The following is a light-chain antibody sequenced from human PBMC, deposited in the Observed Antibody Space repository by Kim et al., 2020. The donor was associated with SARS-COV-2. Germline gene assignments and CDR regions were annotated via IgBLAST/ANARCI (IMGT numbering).Light chain of an antibody. Sequence: QSALTQPASVSGSPGQSITISCTGTSSDVGHYDYVSWYQQHPGKAPKLMIFAVTNRPSGVSSRFSGSKSGNTASLTISGLQTEDEADYYCTSYTTSTTRVFGGGTKLTVL. J-gene: IGLJ2*01. CDR1: SSDVGHYDY. CDR3: TSYTTSTTRV. CDR2: AVT. V-gene: IGLV2-14*01.